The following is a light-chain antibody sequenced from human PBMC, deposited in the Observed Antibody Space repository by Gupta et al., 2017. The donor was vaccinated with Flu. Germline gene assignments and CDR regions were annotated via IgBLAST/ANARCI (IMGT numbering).Light chain of an antibody. J-gene: IGKJ1*01. CDR2: KAS. CDR3: PTYRSQPWK. V-gene: IGKV1-5*03. Sequence: PSTLSASVGDRVTITCRASQSISTWVAGYQQKPGKAPKLRSYKASSLEGGVPSRGSGSGSGTEFTLTIRSLQPDDFATYACPTYRSQPWKCGKGTKVAIK. CDR1: QSISTW.